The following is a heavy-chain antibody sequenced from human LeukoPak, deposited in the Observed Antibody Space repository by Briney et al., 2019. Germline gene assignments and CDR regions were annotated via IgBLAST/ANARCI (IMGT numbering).Heavy chain of an antibody. CDR2: IYYSGST. V-gene: IGHV4-59*11. Sequence: SETLSLTCTVSGGSISSHYWSWIRQPPGKGLEWIGYIYYSGSTNYNPSLKSRATISVDTSKNQFSLKLSSVTAAGTAVYYCAKDLINWFDPWGQGTLVTVSS. J-gene: IGHJ5*02. CDR3: AKDLINWFDP. CDR1: GGSISSHY.